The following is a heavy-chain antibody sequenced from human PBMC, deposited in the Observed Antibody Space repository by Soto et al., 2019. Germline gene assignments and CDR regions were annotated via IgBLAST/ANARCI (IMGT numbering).Heavy chain of an antibody. V-gene: IGHV1-3*01. CDR2: INAGNGNT. CDR3: ARVGQPITDWFDP. D-gene: IGHD3-16*01. CDR1: GYTFTSYA. Sequence: QVQLVQSGAEVKKPGASVKVSCKASGYTFTSYAMHWVRQAPGQRLEWMGWINAGNGNTKYSQKFQGRVTITRDTSANTAYMELSSLRSEDTAVYYCARVGQPITDWFDPWGQGTLVTVSS. J-gene: IGHJ5*02.